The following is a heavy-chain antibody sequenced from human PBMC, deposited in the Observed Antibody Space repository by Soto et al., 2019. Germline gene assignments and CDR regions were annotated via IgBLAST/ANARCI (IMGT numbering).Heavy chain of an antibody. Sequence: EVQLVESGGGLVKPGGSLRLSCAASGFTFSTSTMNWVRQAPGQGLEWVSSISSSSTYTYYAASVKGRFTISRDNAKNSLYLQMNSLRAEDTAVYYCARVGSPGYCSGGYCPPPDYWGQVTLVTFS. V-gene: IGHV3-21*02. J-gene: IGHJ4*02. CDR3: ARVGSPGYCSGGYCPPPDY. CDR1: GFTFSTST. CDR2: ISSSSTYT. D-gene: IGHD2-15*01.